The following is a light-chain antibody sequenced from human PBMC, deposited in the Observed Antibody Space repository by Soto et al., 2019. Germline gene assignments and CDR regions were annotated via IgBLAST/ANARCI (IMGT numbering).Light chain of an antibody. Sequence: QSVLTQHPSVSGSPGQSITISCTGTSSDVGGYNYVSWYQQHPGKAPKPMIYEVSNRPSGVSNRFSGSKSGNTASLTISGLQAEDEADYYCSSYTSSTTYVFGTGTKVTV. V-gene: IGLV2-14*01. J-gene: IGLJ1*01. CDR1: SSDVGGYNY. CDR3: SSYTSSTTYV. CDR2: EVS.